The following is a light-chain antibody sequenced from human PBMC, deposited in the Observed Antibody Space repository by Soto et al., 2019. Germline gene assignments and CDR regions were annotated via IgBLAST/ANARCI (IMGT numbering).Light chain of an antibody. CDR3: CSYAGSSTYVV. CDR1: SSDVGSYNL. Sequence: QPASVSGSPGQSITISCTGTSSDVGSYNLVSWYQQHPGKAPKLMIYEGSKRPSGVSNRFSGSKSGNTASLTISGLQAEDEADYYCCSYAGSSTYVVFGGGTKLTVL. V-gene: IGLV2-23*01. J-gene: IGLJ2*01. CDR2: EGS.